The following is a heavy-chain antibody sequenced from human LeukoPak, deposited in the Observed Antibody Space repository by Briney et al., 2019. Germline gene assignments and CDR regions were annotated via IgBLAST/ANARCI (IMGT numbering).Heavy chain of an antibody. D-gene: IGHD4-23*01. CDR2: IYSSGST. CDR1: GGSINSYY. V-gene: IGHV4-4*07. Sequence: SETLSLTCTVSGGSINSYYWSWIRQPAGKGLEWIGRIYSSGSTNYNPSLKSRVSMSVDTSKNQFSLKLASVTAADTAVYYCARGGKATVVTMWGQGILVTVSS. J-gene: IGHJ4*02. CDR3: ARGGKATVVTM.